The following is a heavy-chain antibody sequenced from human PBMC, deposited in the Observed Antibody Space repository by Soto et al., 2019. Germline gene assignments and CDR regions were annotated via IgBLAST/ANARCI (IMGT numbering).Heavy chain of an antibody. J-gene: IGHJ5*02. D-gene: IGHD4-4*01. V-gene: IGHV1-69*04. CDR3: AGDPDSHYNDSHASSYP. Sequence: ASVKVSCKASGGTFSTYTITWVRQAPGQGLEWMGRIIPIIGIINYAQKFQGRVTISADKFTGTAYMELTGLGSDDTAVYYCAGDPDSHYNDSHASSYPWGQGTLVTV. CDR2: IIPIIGII. CDR1: GGTFSTYT.